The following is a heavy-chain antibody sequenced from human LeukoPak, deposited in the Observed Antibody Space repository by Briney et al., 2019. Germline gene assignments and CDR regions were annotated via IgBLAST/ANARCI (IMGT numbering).Heavy chain of an antibody. V-gene: IGHV3-23*01. CDR2: ISGSGGST. CDR3: ATGYCSSTSCPNWFDP. D-gene: IGHD2-2*01. Sequence: GPLRLSCAASGFTFSSYAMSWVRQAPGKGLEWVSAISGSGGSTYYADSVKGRFTISRDNSKNTLYLQMNSLRAEDTAVYYCATGYCSSTSCPNWFDPWGQGTLVTVSS. CDR1: GFTFSSYA. J-gene: IGHJ5*02.